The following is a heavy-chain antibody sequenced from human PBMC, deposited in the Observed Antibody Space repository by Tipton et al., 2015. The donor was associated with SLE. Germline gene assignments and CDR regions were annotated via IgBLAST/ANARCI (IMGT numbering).Heavy chain of an antibody. Sequence: LRLSCTVSGGSISTFYWTWIRQPPGKGLEWIGYIFYSDNTNYNPSLKSRVTISVDTSKNQFSLELNSVTAADTAVYYCARGYTTDGFELWGPGTMVTVSS. CDR1: GGSISTFY. J-gene: IGHJ3*01. V-gene: IGHV4-59*01. CDR3: ARGYTTDGFEL. D-gene: IGHD5-18*01. CDR2: IFYSDNT.